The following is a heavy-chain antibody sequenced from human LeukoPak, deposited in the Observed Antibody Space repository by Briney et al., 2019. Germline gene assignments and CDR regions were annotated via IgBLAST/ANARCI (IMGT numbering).Heavy chain of an antibody. Sequence: ASVKVSCKASGYTFTGYYMHWVRQAPGQGLEWMGWINPDSGDTNYAQQFQGRLVITRDMSINTIYVELSRLRSDDTAVYFCARGQELWVDYWGQGTLVTVS. CDR2: INPDSGDT. CDR1: GYTFTGYY. V-gene: IGHV1-2*02. D-gene: IGHD2-21*01. J-gene: IGHJ4*02. CDR3: ARGQELWVDY.